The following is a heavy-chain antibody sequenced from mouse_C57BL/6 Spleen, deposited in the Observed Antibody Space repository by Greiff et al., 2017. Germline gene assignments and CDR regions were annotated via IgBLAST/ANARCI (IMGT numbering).Heavy chain of an antibody. D-gene: IGHD3-1*01. CDR3: ARSKHSSGGYAMDY. CDR2: IYPGSGNT. CDR1: GYTFTDYY. J-gene: IGHJ4*01. Sequence: QVQLKESGAELVRPGASVKLSCKASGYTFTDYYINWVKQRPGQGLEWIARIYPGSGNTYYNEKFKGKATLTAEKSSSTAYMQLRSLTSEDSAVYFCARSKHSSGGYAMDYWGQGTSVTVSS. V-gene: IGHV1-76*01.